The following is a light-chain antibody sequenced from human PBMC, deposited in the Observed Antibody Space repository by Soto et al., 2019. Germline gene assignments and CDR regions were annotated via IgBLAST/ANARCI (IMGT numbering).Light chain of an antibody. Sequence: EIVLTQSPGTLSLSPGGRATLSCRASQSVRSSYLAWYQQRPGQAPRLLIFGVSFRATGIPDRFSGSGSGTDFTLTISRLEPEDFAVYYCQHYGSPLTFGGGTKVEIK. CDR2: GVS. J-gene: IGKJ4*01. V-gene: IGKV3-20*01. CDR3: QHYGSPLT. CDR1: QSVRSSY.